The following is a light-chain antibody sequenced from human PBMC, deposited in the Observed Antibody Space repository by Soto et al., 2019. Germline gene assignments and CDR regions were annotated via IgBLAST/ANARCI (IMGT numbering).Light chain of an antibody. CDR3: QQYNSYSIT. J-gene: IGKJ5*01. CDR2: DAS. V-gene: IGKV1-5*01. CDR1: QSISSW. Sequence: DIQMTQSPSTLSASVGDRVTITCRASQSISSWLVWYQQKPGKAPKLLIYDASSLESGVPSRFSGSGSGTEFTVTISSLQPDDFATYYCQQYNSYSITFGQGTRLEIK.